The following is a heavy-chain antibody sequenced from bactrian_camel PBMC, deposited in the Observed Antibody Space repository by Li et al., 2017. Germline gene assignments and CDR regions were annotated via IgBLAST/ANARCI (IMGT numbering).Heavy chain of an antibody. D-gene: IGHD6*01. J-gene: IGHJ6*01. V-gene: IGHV3S31*01. Sequence: VQLVESGGGLVQPGGSLRIACAASGFTFSSYAMSWVRQAPGKGLEWVSGIENGPGSTYYADTVKGRSVISRDNAKNTLYLQLNSLKTEDTSMYYCAKGAWRSIWYDFGYWGQGTQVTVS. CDR2: IENGPGST. CDR3: AKGAWRSIWYDFGY. CDR1: GFTFSSYA.